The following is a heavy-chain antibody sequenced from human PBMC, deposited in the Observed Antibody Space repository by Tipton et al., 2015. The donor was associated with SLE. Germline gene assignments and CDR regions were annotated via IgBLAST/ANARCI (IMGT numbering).Heavy chain of an antibody. CDR3: ARATLTMVRGVHAFDI. Sequence: QSGAEVKKPGASVKVSCKASGYTFTSYGISWVRQAPGQGLEWMGWISAYNGNTNYAQKLQGRVTMTTDTSTSTAYMELRSLRSDDTAVYYCARATLTMVRGVHAFDIWGQGTMVTVSS. D-gene: IGHD3-10*01. J-gene: IGHJ3*02. CDR2: ISAYNGNT. V-gene: IGHV1-18*04. CDR1: GYTFTSYG.